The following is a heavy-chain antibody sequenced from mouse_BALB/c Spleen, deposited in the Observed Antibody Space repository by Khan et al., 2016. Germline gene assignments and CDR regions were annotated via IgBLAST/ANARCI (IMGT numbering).Heavy chain of an antibody. V-gene: IGHV14-3*02. J-gene: IGHJ1*01. CDR3: ARDCYGSRWYFDV. D-gene: IGHD1-1*01. CDR1: GFNIKDTY. CDR2: IDPANGNS. Sequence: VQLQQSGAELVKPGASVKLSCTVSGFNIKDTYMYWVKQRPEQGLEWIGRIDPANGNSNYDPKFQGKATITADTSSNTAYLQLSSLTSEDTAVYYCARDCYGSRWYFDVWGAGTTVTVSA.